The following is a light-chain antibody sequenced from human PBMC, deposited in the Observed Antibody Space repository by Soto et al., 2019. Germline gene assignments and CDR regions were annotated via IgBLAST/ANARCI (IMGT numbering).Light chain of an antibody. V-gene: IGLV1-47*02. CDR3: AAWDDSLSGVV. Sequence: QSVLTKPPSASGTPGQRVTISCSGSSSNIGSNYVYWYQQLPGTAPKLLIYSNHQRPSGVPDRFSGSKSGTSASLAVSGLRYEDEADYYCAAWDDSLSGVVFGGGTKVTVL. CDR2: SNH. J-gene: IGLJ2*01. CDR1: SSNIGSNY.